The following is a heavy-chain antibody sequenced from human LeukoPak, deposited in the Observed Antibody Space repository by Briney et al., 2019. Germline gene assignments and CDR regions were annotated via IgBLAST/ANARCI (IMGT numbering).Heavy chain of an antibody. Sequence: KASETLSLTCAVYGGSFSGYYWSWIRQPPGKGLEWIGEINHSGSTNYNPSLKSRVTISVDTSKNQFSLKLSSVTAADTAVYYCARRMGRSYSSGWSRPYYYYGMDVWGQGTTVTVSS. CDR2: INHSGST. V-gene: IGHV4-34*01. CDR1: GGSFSGYY. CDR3: ARRMGRSYSSGWSRPYYYYGMDV. D-gene: IGHD6-19*01. J-gene: IGHJ6*02.